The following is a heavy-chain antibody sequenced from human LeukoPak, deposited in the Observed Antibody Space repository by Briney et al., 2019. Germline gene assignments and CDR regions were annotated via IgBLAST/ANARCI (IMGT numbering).Heavy chain of an antibody. J-gene: IGHJ4*02. CDR3: ARDSSGGWYPPRD. Sequence: SETLSLTCTVSGGSISSGGYSWSWIRQPPGKGLEWIGYIYTSGSTNYNPSLKSRVTMSVDTSKNQFSLKLSSVTAADTAVYYCARDSSGGWYPPRDWGQGTLVTVSS. CDR2: IYTSGST. V-gene: IGHV4-61*08. D-gene: IGHD6-19*01. CDR1: GGSISSGGYS.